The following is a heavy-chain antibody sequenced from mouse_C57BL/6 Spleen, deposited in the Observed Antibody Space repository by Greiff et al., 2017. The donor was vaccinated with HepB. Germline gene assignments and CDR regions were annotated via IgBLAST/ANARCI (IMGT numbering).Heavy chain of an antibody. J-gene: IGHJ3*01. V-gene: IGHV3-6*01. D-gene: IGHD3-2*02. Sequence: EVQLQESGPGLVKPSQSLSLTCSVTGYSITSGYYWNWIRQFPGNKLEWMGYISYDGSNNYNPSLKNRISITRDTSKNQFFLKLNSVTTEDTATYYCARDQLRLAYWGQGTLVTVSA. CDR3: ARDQLRLAY. CDR2: ISYDGSN. CDR1: GYSITSGYY.